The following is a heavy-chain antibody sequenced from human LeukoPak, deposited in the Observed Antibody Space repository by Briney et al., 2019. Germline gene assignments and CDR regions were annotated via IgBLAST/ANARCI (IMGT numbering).Heavy chain of an antibody. Sequence: GGSLRLSCAASGFTFSSYWMSWVRQAPGKGLEWVSYIDIGSTSIYYADSVKGRFTISRDNAKSSLYLQMNSLRAEDTAVYYCARDLAARGYFDYRGQGTLVTVSS. CDR2: IDIGSTSI. D-gene: IGHD6-13*01. V-gene: IGHV3-48*01. CDR1: GFTFSSYW. J-gene: IGHJ4*02. CDR3: ARDLAARGYFDY.